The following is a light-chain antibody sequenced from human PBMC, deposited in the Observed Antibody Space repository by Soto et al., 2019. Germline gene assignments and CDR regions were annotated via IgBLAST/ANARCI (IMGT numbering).Light chain of an antibody. V-gene: IGKV3D-20*02. Sequence: EIVLTHSPGTLSLSPWEIATLSCRTSQSVSSNYLAWYQQKPVQAPRLLIYDASNRATGIPARFSGSGSGTDFTLTISSLEPEDFAVYYCQQRSNSWTFGQGTKVDIK. CDR2: DAS. CDR1: QSVSSNY. J-gene: IGKJ1*01. CDR3: QQRSNSWT.